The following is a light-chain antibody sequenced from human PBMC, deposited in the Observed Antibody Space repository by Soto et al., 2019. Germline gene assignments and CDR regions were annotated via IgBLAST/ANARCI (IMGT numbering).Light chain of an antibody. CDR3: SSYTSSTTVV. J-gene: IGLJ2*01. CDR1: SGDVGTYNR. Sequence: QSVLTQPPSVSGSPGQSVTISCTGTSGDVGTYNRVSWYQQPPGTAPKLMIYEVTNRPSGVPDRFSGSKSGNTASLTISGLQAEDEADYYCSSYTSSTTVVFGGGTKPPS. CDR2: EVT. V-gene: IGLV2-18*02.